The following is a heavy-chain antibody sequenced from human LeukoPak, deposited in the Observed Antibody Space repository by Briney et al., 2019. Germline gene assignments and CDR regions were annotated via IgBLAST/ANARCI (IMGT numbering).Heavy chain of an antibody. CDR1: GYTFTDYY. CDR3: ARARLGVQHDL. Sequence: GASVKVSCKASGYTFTDYYIHWVRQARGQGLEYMGWINSDSGGTNYAQKFQGRVTMTRDTSITTVYMELSRLRSDDTSVYYGARARLGVQHDLWGQGTLVTVSS. D-gene: IGHD3-16*01. J-gene: IGHJ4*02. V-gene: IGHV1-2*02. CDR2: INSDSGGT.